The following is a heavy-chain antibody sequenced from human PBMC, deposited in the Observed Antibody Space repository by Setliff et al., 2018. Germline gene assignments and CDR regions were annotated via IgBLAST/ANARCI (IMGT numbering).Heavy chain of an antibody. D-gene: IGHD2-15*01. CDR2: TSA. Sequence: ASVKVSCKASGYTFNSYGITWVRQAPGQGLEWMGWTSAYAQKFQGRVTMTTDTPTSTAYMELRSLRSDDTAVYFCVRGPDIVVTIPGDYYMDVWGKGTTVTV. CDR1: GYTFNSYG. J-gene: IGHJ6*03. CDR3: VRGPDIVVTIPGDYYMDV. V-gene: IGHV1-18*01.